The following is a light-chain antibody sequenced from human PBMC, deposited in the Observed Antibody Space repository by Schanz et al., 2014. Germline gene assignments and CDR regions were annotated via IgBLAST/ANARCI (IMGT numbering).Light chain of an antibody. V-gene: IGLV2-14*03. CDR2: DVS. J-gene: IGLJ3*02. Sequence: SLVQSVTISCTGTSNDIGRYDFVSWYQQHPGKAPKLMIYDVSNRPSGVSNRFSGSKSGNTASLTISGLQAEDEADYYCSSFTTSSAPGVFGGGTKLTVL. CDR3: SSFTTSSAPGV. CDR1: SNDIGRYDF.